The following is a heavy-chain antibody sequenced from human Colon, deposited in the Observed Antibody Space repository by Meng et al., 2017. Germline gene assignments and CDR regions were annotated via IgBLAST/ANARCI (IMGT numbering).Heavy chain of an antibody. CDR1: GGSSSSGGYY. Sequence: QVQLQESGPGLVKPSQTLSLTCSVSGGSSSSGGYYWSWIRQHPGKGLEWIGYIHYSESTYYNPSLKSRVTISVDTSKNQFSLKLSSVTAADTAVYYCARASYGSGSPLGESWFDPWGQGTLVTVSS. CDR3: ARASYGSGSPLGESWFDP. J-gene: IGHJ5*02. D-gene: IGHD3-10*01. V-gene: IGHV4-31*03. CDR2: IHYSEST.